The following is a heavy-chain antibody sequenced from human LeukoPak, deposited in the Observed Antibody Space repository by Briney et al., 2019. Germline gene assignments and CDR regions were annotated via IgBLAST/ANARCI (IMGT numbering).Heavy chain of an antibody. D-gene: IGHD3-22*01. V-gene: IGHV1-18*04. CDR3: ARDPYDSSGYYSKQGGFWDY. CDR2: ISAYNGNT. J-gene: IGHJ4*02. CDR1: GYTFSGHY. Sequence: ASVKVSCKTCGYTFSGHYMHWVRQAPGQGLEWMGWISAYNGNTNYAQKLQGRVTMTTDTSTSTAYMELRSLRSDDTAVYYCARDPYDSSGYYSKQGGFWDYWGQGTLVTVSS.